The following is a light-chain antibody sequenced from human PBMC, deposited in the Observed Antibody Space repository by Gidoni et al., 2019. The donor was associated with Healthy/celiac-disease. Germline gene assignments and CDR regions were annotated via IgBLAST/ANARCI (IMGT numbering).Light chain of an antibody. CDR1: QSVLYSSNNKNY. CDR3: QQYYSTPLT. V-gene: IGKV4-1*01. CDR2: WAT. Sequence: RATINCESSQSVLYSSNNKNYLAWYQQKPGQPPKLLIYWATTRESGVPDRFSGSGSGTDFTLTISSLQAEDVAVYYCQQYYSTPLTFXGXTKVEIK. J-gene: IGKJ4*01.